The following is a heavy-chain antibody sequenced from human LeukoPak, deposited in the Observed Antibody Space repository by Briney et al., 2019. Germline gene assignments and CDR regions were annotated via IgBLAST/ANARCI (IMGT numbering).Heavy chain of an antibody. Sequence: GGSLRLSCAAPGFTFSSYWMSWVRQAPGKGLEWVANIKQDGSEKYYVDSVKGRFTISRDNAKNSLYLQMNSLRAEDTAVYYCARWYSSSWYGPYYFDYWGQGTLVTVSS. V-gene: IGHV3-7*01. CDR1: GFTFSSYW. D-gene: IGHD6-13*01. CDR2: IKQDGSEK. CDR3: ARWYSSSWYGPYYFDY. J-gene: IGHJ4*02.